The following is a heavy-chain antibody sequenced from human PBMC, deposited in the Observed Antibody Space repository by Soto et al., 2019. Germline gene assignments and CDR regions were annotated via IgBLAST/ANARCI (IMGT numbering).Heavy chain of an antibody. V-gene: IGHV3-30*18. D-gene: IGHD1-20*01. CDR1: GFTFSSYG. CDR3: AKPRGRGYNWNYFDY. J-gene: IGHJ4*02. Sequence: GGSLRLSCAASGFTFSSYGMHWVRQAPGKGLEWVAVISYDGSNKYYADSVKGRFTISRDNSKNTLYLQMNSLRAEDTAVYYCAKPRGRGYNWNYFDYWGQGTLVTVSS. CDR2: ISYDGSNK.